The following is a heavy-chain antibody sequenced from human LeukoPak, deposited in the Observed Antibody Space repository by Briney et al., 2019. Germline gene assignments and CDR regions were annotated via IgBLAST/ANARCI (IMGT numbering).Heavy chain of an antibody. CDR3: ARGPHWDPHFDY. J-gene: IGHJ4*02. CDR1: GFTFTAYY. Sequence: ASVKVSCKASGFTFTAYYMHWVRQAPGQGLEWMGWINPNSGGTNYAQKFQGRVTMTRNTSISTAYMELSRLRSDDTAVYYCARGPHWDPHFDYWGQGTLVTVSS. D-gene: IGHD7-27*01. V-gene: IGHV1-2*02. CDR2: INPNSGGT.